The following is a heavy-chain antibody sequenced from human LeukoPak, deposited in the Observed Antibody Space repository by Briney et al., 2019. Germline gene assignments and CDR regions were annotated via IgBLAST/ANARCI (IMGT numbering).Heavy chain of an antibody. J-gene: IGHJ4*02. CDR1: GGTFSSYA. CDR2: IIPILGIA. D-gene: IGHD6-25*01. Sequence: SVKVSCKASGGTFSSYAISWVRQAPGQGLEWMGRIIPILGIANYAQKFQGRVTITTDESTSTAYMELSSLRSEDTAVYYCARQSLGPIAASDYWGQGTLVTVSS. V-gene: IGHV1-69*04. CDR3: ARQSLGPIAASDY.